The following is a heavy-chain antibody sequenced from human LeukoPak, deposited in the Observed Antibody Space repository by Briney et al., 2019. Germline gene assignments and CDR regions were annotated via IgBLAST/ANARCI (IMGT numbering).Heavy chain of an antibody. CDR1: GVSVSSSGYY. D-gene: IGHD2-15*01. J-gene: IGHJ5*02. CDR3: ARAPVLRCSDNICHRWFDP. V-gene: IGHV4-61*08. CDR2: IYYNGRT. Sequence: PSETLFLTCTVSGVSVSSSGYYWSWIRQPPGKGLEWIGYIYYNGRTNYNPSLKSRFTILVDTSNNQFSLKMTSVSAADTAEYYCARAPVLRCSDNICHRWFDPWGQGTLVTVSS.